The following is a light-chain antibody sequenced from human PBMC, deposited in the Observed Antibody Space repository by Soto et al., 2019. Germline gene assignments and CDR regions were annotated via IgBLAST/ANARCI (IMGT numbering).Light chain of an antibody. CDR1: QSVGSN. CDR3: QQYNNWLMLS. Sequence: EIVMTQSPAILSVSPGERATLSCRASQSVGSNLAWYQQKPGQTPRLLIYGASTRATGIPARFSGSGSGTEFTLTISSLQSEDFAIYYCQQYNNWLMLSFGGGTKVDIK. V-gene: IGKV3-15*01. CDR2: GAS. J-gene: IGKJ4*01.